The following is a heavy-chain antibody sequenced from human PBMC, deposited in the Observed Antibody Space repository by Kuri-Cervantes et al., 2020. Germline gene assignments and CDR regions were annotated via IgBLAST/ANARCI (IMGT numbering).Heavy chain of an antibody. Sequence: GESLKISCAASGFTFSSYSMNWVRQAPGKGLEWVSSISSSSSYIYYADSVKGRFTISRDNAKNSLYLQMNSRRAEDTAVYYCARAPADSYGYLNWFDAWGQGTRVTVSS. CDR3: ARAPADSYGYLNWFDA. CDR1: GFTFSSYS. J-gene: IGHJ5*02. D-gene: IGHD5-18*01. V-gene: IGHV3-21*01. CDR2: ISSSSSYI.